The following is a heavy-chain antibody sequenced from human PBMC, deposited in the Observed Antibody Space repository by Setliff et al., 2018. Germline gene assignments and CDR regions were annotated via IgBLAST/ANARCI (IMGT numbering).Heavy chain of an antibody. Sequence: SETLSLTCAVYGGSFSGYYWSWIRQPPGKGLEWIGEVNHSGSTNYNPSLKSRATISVDTSKNQFSLKLSSVTAADTAVYYCARAIYSSGWYLRYYYYMDVWGKGTTVTVSS. J-gene: IGHJ6*03. CDR1: GGSFSGYY. D-gene: IGHD6-19*01. CDR3: ARAIYSSGWYLRYYYYMDV. CDR2: VNHSGST. V-gene: IGHV4-34*01.